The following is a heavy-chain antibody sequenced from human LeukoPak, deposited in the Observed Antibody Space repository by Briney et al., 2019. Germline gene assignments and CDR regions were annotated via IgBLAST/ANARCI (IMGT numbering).Heavy chain of an antibody. D-gene: IGHD7-27*01. Sequence: ASVTVSCTASGYTFTNYYMHWVRQAPEQGLEWMGIINPSGGSTSYAQKFQGRVTMTRDTSTSTVYMELSSLRSEDTAVYYCARANKLGNVVLPFYWGQGTLVTVSS. CDR3: ARANKLGNVVLPFY. J-gene: IGHJ4*02. V-gene: IGHV1-46*01. CDR2: INPSGGST. CDR1: GYTFTNYY.